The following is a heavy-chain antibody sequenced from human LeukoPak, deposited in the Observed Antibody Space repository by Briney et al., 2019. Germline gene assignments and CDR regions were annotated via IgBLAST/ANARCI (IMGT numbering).Heavy chain of an antibody. CDR2: IWYDGSNK. J-gene: IGHJ4*02. CDR3: AKDRGIAVAGIYDY. V-gene: IGHV3-33*06. CDR1: GFTFSSYG. Sequence: PGRSLRLSCAASGFTFSSYGMHWVRQAPGKGLEWVAVIWYDGSNKYYADSVKGRFTTSRDNSKNTLYPQMNSLRAEDTAVYYCAKDRGIAVAGIYDYWGQGTLVTVSS. D-gene: IGHD6-19*01.